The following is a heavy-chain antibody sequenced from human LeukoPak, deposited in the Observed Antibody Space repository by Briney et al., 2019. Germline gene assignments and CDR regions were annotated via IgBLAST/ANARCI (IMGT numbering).Heavy chain of an antibody. CDR2: FDPEDGET. V-gene: IGHV1-24*01. Sequence: ASVKVSCKVSGYTLTELSMHWVRQAPGKGLEWMGGFDPEDGETIYAQKFQGRVTMTEDTSTDTAYMELSSLRFEDTAVYYCATWDYNLWFGEFRYYYYGMDVWGQGTTVTVSS. J-gene: IGHJ6*02. CDR3: ATWDYNLWFGEFRYYYYGMDV. CDR1: GYTLTELS. D-gene: IGHD3-10*01.